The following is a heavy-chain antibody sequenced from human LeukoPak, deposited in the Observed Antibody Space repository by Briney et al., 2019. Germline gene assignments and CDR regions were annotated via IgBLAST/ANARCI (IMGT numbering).Heavy chain of an antibody. J-gene: IGHJ6*03. Sequence: PGGSLRLSCAASGFTFSSYAMSWVRQAPGKGLEWVSVTSGSGGSTYYADSVKGRFTISRDNSKNTLYLQMNSLRAEDTAVYYCAKSSLPGIGNYYYYMDVWGKGTTVTISS. D-gene: IGHD6-13*01. CDR2: TSGSGGST. V-gene: IGHV3-23*01. CDR1: GFTFSSYA. CDR3: AKSSLPGIGNYYYYMDV.